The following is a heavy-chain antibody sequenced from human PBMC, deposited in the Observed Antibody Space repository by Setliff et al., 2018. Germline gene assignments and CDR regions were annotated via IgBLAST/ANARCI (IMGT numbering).Heavy chain of an antibody. Sequence: KVSCKASGYTFTSYYMHWVRQAPGQGLEWMGIIYPGDSDTRYSPSFQGQVTISADKSISTAYLQCSSLKASDTAMYYCARHTSYYDILTGYYPDYYGMDVWGQGTTVTVSS. CDR2: IYPGDSDT. CDR3: ARHTSYYDILTGYYPDYYGMDV. D-gene: IGHD3-9*01. V-gene: IGHV5-51*01. J-gene: IGHJ6*02. CDR1: GYTFTSYY.